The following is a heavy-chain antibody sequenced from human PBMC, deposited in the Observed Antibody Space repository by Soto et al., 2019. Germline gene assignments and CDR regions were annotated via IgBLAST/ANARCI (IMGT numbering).Heavy chain of an antibody. CDR3: ARVSPDSSSWAKHYYYGMDV. CDR1: GYTFTSYG. D-gene: IGHD6-13*01. CDR2: ISAYNGNT. Sequence: QVKLVQSGAEVKKPGASVKVSCKASGYTFTSYGISWVRQAPGQGLDWMGWISAYNGNTNYAQKLQGRVTMTTDTSTSTAYMELRSLRSDDTAVYYCARVSPDSSSWAKHYYYGMDVWGQGTTVTVSS. J-gene: IGHJ6*02. V-gene: IGHV1-18*04.